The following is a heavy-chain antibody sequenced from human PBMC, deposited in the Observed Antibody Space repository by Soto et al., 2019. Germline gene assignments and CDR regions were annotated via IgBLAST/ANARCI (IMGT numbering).Heavy chain of an antibody. V-gene: IGHV4-31*03. CDR1: GGSISSGGYY. D-gene: IGHD3-10*01. Sequence: QVQLQESGPGLVKPSQTLSLTCTVSGGSISSGGYYWSWIRQHPGKGLEWIGYIYYSGSTYYNPSLKRRVTISVDTSKNQFALKLSSVTAADTAVYYCARVPNYYGSGIGGMDVWGQGTTVTVSS. CDR2: IYYSGST. J-gene: IGHJ6*02. CDR3: ARVPNYYGSGIGGMDV.